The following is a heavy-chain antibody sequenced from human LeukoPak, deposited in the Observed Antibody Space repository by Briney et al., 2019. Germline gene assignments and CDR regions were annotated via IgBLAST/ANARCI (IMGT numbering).Heavy chain of an antibody. J-gene: IGHJ6*03. CDR1: GFSFSVYW. CDR2: IKTDGSIT. Sequence: GGSLRLSCAASGFSFSVYWMHWVRQAPGKGPVWVSRIKTDGSITDYADSVKGRFTISRDNAKNSLYLQMNSLRAEDTAVYYCARDPYSGSYGDSYYYYMDVWGKGTTVTISS. D-gene: IGHD1-26*01. CDR3: ARDPYSGSYGDSYYYYMDV. V-gene: IGHV3-74*01.